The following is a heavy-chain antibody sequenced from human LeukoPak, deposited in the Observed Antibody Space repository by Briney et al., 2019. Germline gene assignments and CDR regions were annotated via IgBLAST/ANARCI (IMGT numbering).Heavy chain of an antibody. D-gene: IGHD5-24*01. J-gene: IGHJ4*02. Sequence: GGSLRLSCEASGFTLSSYAMSWVRQAPGKGLDWVSGISAGGDRTYYADSVKGRFTISRDNAKNTLYLQMNSLRAEDTAVYYCAKFEYSTATQLYYFDCWGQGALVTVSS. V-gene: IGHV3-23*01. CDR3: AKFEYSTATQLYYFDC. CDR2: ISAGGDRT. CDR1: GFTLSSYA.